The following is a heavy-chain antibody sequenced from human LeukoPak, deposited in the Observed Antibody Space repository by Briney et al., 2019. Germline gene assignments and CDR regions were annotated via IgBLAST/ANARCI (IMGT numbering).Heavy chain of an antibody. CDR2: ISERGSGT. D-gene: IGHD6-19*01. Sequence: GGSLRLSCAASGFTVSSNYMSWVRQAAGKGLAWVSSISERGSGTYYTDSVKGRFTISRDNSKNMVYLQMNSLRAEDTAVYYCAKDHGFYSSGWNPLFDFWGQGTLVTVSS. V-gene: IGHV3-23*01. CDR3: AKDHGFYSSGWNPLFDF. J-gene: IGHJ4*02. CDR1: GFTVSSNY.